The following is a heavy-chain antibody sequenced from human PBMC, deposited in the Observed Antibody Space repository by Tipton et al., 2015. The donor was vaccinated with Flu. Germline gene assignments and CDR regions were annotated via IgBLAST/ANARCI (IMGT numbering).Heavy chain of an antibody. V-gene: IGHV4-59*08. J-gene: IGHJ4*02. Sequence: GLVKPSETLSLNCTVSGGSMSSYYWNWIRQPPGKGLEWIGYVYYSGTTNYNPSLKSRVVISMDTSKNQFSLKLTSATAADTAIYYCARLSFYDVDLKNFYFDYWGQGALVTVSS. CDR1: GGSMSSYY. CDR3: ARLSFYDVDLKNFYFDY. CDR2: VYYSGTT. D-gene: IGHD3-10*02.